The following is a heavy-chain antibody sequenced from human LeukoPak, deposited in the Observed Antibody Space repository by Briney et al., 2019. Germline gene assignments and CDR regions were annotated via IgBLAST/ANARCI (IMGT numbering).Heavy chain of an antibody. J-gene: IGHJ5*02. CDR1: GYTFTSYD. Sequence: ASVKVSCKASGYTFTSYDINWVRQATGQGLEWMEWMNPNSGNTGYAQKFQGRVTMTRNTSISTAYMELRSLRSEDTAVYYCARGELRFLEWLLPAYNWFDPWGQGTLVTVSS. CDR3: ARGELRFLEWLLPAYNWFDP. CDR2: MNPNSGNT. V-gene: IGHV1-8*01. D-gene: IGHD3-3*01.